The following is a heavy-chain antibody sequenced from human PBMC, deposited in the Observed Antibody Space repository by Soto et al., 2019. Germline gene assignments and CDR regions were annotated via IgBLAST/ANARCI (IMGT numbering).Heavy chain of an antibody. D-gene: IGHD2-15*01. CDR3: ARDSDCSGGSCYSDGRNWIQLWPLPVYNYGMDV. J-gene: IGHJ6*02. CDR2: IWYDGSNK. V-gene: IGHV3-33*01. Sequence: HPGGSLRLSCAASGFTFSSYGMHWVRQAPGKGLEWVAVIWYDGSNKYYADSVKGRFTISRDNSKNTLYLQMNSLRAEDTAVYYCARDSDCSGGSCYSDGRNWIQLWPLPVYNYGMDVWGQGTTVTVSS. CDR1: GFTFSSYG.